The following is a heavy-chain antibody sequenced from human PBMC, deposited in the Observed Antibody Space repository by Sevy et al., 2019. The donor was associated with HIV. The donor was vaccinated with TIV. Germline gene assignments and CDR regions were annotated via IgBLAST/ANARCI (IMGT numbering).Heavy chain of an antibody. CDR3: ARANDILSGYCFDY. J-gene: IGHJ4*02. CDR1: GFSFSDYY. Sequence: GGSLRLSCAASGFSFSDYYMTWIRQAPGKGLEWVSYISSSSSYTNYADSVKGRFTISRDNAKNSLYLQMNSLRVEDTAVYYCARANDILSGYCFDYWGQGTLVTVSS. CDR2: ISSSSSYT. D-gene: IGHD3-9*01. V-gene: IGHV3-11*06.